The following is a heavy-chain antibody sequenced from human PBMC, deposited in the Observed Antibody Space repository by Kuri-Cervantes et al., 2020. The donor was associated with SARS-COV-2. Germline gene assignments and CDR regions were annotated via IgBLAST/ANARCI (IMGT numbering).Heavy chain of an antibody. J-gene: IGHJ4*02. CDR1: GGTLSSYA. CDR3: ARERPIDGYNSPAFDY. V-gene: IGHV1-69*06. Sequence: SVKVCCKASGGTLSSYAISWVRQAPGQGLEWMGGSIPIFGTANYAQKVQGRVTITADKSTSTAYMELSSLTSEDTAVYYCARERPIDGYNSPAFDYWGQGTLVTVSS. D-gene: IGHD5-24*01. CDR2: SIPIFGTA.